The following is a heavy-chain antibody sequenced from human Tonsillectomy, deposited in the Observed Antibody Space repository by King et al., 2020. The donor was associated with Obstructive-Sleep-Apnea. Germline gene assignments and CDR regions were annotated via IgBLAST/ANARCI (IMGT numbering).Heavy chain of an antibody. CDR2: ISSNGGST. CDR1: GFTFSSYA. Sequence: QLVQSGGGLVQPGGSLRLSSSASGFTFSSYAMHWVRQAPGKGLEYVSAISSNGGSTYYADSVKGRFTISRDNSKNTLYLQMSSLRAEDTAVYYCVIAYCGGDCYSNGMDVWGQGTTVTVSS. J-gene: IGHJ6*02. V-gene: IGHV3-64D*09. CDR3: VIAYCGGDCYSNGMDV. D-gene: IGHD2-21*02.